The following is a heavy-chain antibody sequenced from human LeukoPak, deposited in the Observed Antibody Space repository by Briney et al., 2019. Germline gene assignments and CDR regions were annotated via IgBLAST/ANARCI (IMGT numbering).Heavy chain of an antibody. D-gene: IGHD1-26*01. J-gene: IGHJ4*02. CDR3: TTDSGSYLIFDY. Sequence: GGSLRLSCAASGFTFSNAWMSWVRQAPGRGLEWVGRIKSKTDGGTTDYAAPVERRFTISRDDSKNTLYLQMNSLKTEDTAVYYCTTDSGSYLIFDYWGQGTLVTVSS. CDR2: IKSKTDGGTT. CDR1: GFTFSNAW. V-gene: IGHV3-15*01.